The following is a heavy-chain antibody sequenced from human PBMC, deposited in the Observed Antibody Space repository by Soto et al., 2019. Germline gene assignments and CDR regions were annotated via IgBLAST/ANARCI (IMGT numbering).Heavy chain of an antibody. CDR2: IYWDDDK. J-gene: IGHJ4*02. V-gene: IGHV2-5*02. D-gene: IGHD5-18*01. Sequence: SGPTLVNPTQTLTLTGTFSGFSLGTSGVGVGWIRQPPGKALEWLALIYWDDDKRYSPSLKSRATITKDTSKNQVVLTMTNMDPVDTATYYCAHNRGYTYGLSDYFDYRGQGTLVTVSS. CDR3: AHNRGYTYGLSDYFDY. CDR1: GFSLGTSGVG.